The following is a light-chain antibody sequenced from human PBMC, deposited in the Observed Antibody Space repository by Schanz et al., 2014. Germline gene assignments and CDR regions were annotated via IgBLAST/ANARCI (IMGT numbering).Light chain of an antibody. V-gene: IGKV3-20*01. CDR1: QSVSSN. CDR2: DAS. Sequence: EIVMTQSPATLSVSPGERVTLSCRASQSVSSNLAWYQQKPGQAPRLLIYDASNRATGIPARFSGSGSGTDFTLTISRLEPEDFAVYYCHHYGGSPYTFGQGTKLEIK. J-gene: IGKJ2*01. CDR3: HHYGGSPYT.